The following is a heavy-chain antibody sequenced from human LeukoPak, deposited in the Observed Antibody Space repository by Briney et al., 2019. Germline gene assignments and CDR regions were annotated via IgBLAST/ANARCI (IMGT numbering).Heavy chain of an antibody. CDR3: ARAGGWAREDYKADAFDI. J-gene: IGHJ3*02. D-gene: IGHD6-19*01. V-gene: IGHV1-18*01. CDR2: ISAYNGTT. CDR1: GYTFTNFG. Sequence: ASVKVSSKASGYTFTNFGISWVRQAPGQGLEWMGWISAYNGTTNYAQKVQGRVTMTTDTSTSTVYMELRSLRSDDTAVYYCARAGGWAREDYKADAFDIWGQGTMVTVSS.